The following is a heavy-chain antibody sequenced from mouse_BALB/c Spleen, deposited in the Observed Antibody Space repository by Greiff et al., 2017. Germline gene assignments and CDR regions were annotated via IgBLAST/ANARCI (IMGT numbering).Heavy chain of an antibody. Sequence: VQLQQSGAELVRPGTSVKVSCKASGYAFTNYLIEWVKQRPGQGLEWIGVINPGSGGTNYNEKFKGKATLTADKSSSTAYMQLSSLTSDDSAVYFCARDTTVVALDEWGQGTTLTVSS. CDR1: GYAFTNYL. J-gene: IGHJ2*01. CDR2: INPGSGGT. V-gene: IGHV1-54*03. CDR3: ARDTTVVALDE. D-gene: IGHD1-1*01.